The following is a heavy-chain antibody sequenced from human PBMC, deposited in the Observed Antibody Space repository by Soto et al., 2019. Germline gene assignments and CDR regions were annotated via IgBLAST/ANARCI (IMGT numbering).Heavy chain of an antibody. J-gene: IGHJ5*02. CDR1: GGSISSSSYY. V-gene: IGHV4-39*01. Sequence: SETLSLTCTVSGGSISSSSYYWGWIRQPPGKGLEWIGSIYYSGSTYYNPSLKSRVTISVDTSKNQFSLKLSSVTAADTAVYYCARGGPYCSGGSCYSDAWFDPWGQGTLVTVPQ. CDR3: ARGGPYCSGGSCYSDAWFDP. CDR2: IYYSGST. D-gene: IGHD2-15*01.